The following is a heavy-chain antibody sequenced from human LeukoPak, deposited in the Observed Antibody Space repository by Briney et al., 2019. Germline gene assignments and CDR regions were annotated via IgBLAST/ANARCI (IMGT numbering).Heavy chain of an antibody. CDR1: GGSISSSSYY. V-gene: IGHV4-39*01. CDR3: ARHKGYGDWDWFDP. J-gene: IGHJ5*02. CDR2: IYYSGST. Sequence: SETLSLTCTVSGGSISSSSYYWGWIRQPPGKGLEWIGSIYYSGSTYYNPSLKSRVTISVDTSKNQFSLKLSSVTAVDTAVYYCARHKGYGDWDWFDPWGQGTLVTVSS. D-gene: IGHD4-17*01.